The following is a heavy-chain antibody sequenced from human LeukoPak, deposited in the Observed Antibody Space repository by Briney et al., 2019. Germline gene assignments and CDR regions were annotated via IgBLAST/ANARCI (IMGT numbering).Heavy chain of an antibody. Sequence: ASVKVSCKASGYTFTSYRISWVRQAPGQGLEWMGWVSAYNGNTNYAQKLQGRVTMTTDTSTSTAYMELRSLRSDDTAVYYCLWHLSHYGMDVWGKGTTVTVSS. CDR3: LWHLSHYGMDV. J-gene: IGHJ6*04. CDR2: VSAYNGNT. D-gene: IGHD4/OR15-4a*01. V-gene: IGHV1-18*04. CDR1: GYTFTSYR.